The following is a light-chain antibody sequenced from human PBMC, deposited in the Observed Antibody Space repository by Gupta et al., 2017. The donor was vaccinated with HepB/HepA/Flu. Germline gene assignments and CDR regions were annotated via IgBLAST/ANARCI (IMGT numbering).Light chain of an antibody. CDR1: QTISNN. V-gene: IGKV3-15*01. CDR3: QQYNNWPIVS. J-gene: IGKJ2*03. CDR2: GAS. Sequence: EIVMTQSPATLSMSPGKRATLSCRASQTISNNLAWYQHKPGQTPRFLIYGASTRATGVPVRFSGRGSGTEFTLSITSLQSEDSAVYYCQQYNNWPIVSFGQGTKLEIK.